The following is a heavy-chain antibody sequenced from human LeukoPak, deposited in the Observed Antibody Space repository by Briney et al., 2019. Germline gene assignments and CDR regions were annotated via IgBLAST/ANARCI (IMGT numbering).Heavy chain of an antibody. Sequence: SQTLSLTCAISGDSVSSNSAAWNWIRQSPSRGLEWLGRTYYRSKWYNDYAVSVKSRITINPDTSKNQFSLQLNSVTPEDTAVYYCARDPSLLGSSGYQVYYYYYGMDVWGQGTTVTVSS. CDR3: ARDPSLLGSSGYQVYYYYYGMDV. CDR1: GDSVSSNSAA. CDR2: TYYRSKWYN. V-gene: IGHV6-1*01. J-gene: IGHJ6*02. D-gene: IGHD3-22*01.